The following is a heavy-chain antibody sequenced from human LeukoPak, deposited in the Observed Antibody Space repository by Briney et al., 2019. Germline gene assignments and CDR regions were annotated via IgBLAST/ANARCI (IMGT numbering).Heavy chain of an antibody. CDR3: AKDCFGQLVGGFDY. CDR1: GFTFDDYA. Sequence: GGSLRLSCAASGFTFDDYAMHWVRQAPGKGLEWVSGISWNSGSIGYADSVKGRFTISRDNAKNSLYLQMNSLRAEDMALYYCAKDCFGQLVGGFDYWGQGTLVTVSS. D-gene: IGHD6-6*01. CDR2: ISWNSGSI. V-gene: IGHV3-9*03. J-gene: IGHJ4*02.